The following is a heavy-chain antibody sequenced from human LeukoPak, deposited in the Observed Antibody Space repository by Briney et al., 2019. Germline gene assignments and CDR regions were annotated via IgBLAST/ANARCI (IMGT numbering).Heavy chain of an antibody. Sequence: ASVKVSCKASGYTFTSYGISWVRQAPGQGLEWMGWISAYNGNTNYAQKLQGRVTMTTDTSTSTAYMELRSLRAEDMALYYCAKGGGGRLMYYYYMDVWGKGTTVTVSS. J-gene: IGHJ6*03. D-gene: IGHD3-16*01. CDR1: GYTFTSYG. CDR2: ISAYNGNT. CDR3: AKGGGGRLMYYYYMDV. V-gene: IGHV1-18*03.